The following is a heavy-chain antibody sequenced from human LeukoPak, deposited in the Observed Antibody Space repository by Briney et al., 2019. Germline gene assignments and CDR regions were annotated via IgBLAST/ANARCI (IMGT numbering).Heavy chain of an antibody. J-gene: IGHJ4*02. V-gene: IGHV1-18*01. CDR1: CYTFTSYG. CDR2: ISAYNGNT. CDR3: ARARKNYGDYIGGYFDY. Sequence: ASVKVSCRASCYTFTSYGISWVRQAPGKGLEGMGWISAYNGNTNYEQKLQGRVTMTTDTSTSTAYMELRSLRSDDTAVYYCARARKNYGDYIGGYFDYWGQGILVTVSS. D-gene: IGHD4-17*01.